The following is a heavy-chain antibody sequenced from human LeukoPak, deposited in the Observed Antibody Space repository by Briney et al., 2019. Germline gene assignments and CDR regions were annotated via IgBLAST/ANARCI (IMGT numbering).Heavy chain of an antibody. J-gene: IGHJ4*02. D-gene: IGHD1-1*01. CDR1: GYTITGYY. CDR2: SNPNNGGT. CDR3: GRDRHWNQGNFDY. Sequence: ASVKVSCKAFGYTITGYYIHWVRHAPGQGLQGMGWSNPNNGGTNSAHKFQGRVTMTRDTPIGTAYMELNRLTYDDTAVYYCGRDRHWNQGNFDYWGQGTLVTVSS. V-gene: IGHV1-2*02.